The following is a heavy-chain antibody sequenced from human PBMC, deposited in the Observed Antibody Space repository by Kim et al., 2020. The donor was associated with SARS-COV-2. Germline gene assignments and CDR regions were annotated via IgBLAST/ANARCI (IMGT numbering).Heavy chain of an antibody. J-gene: IGHJ6*02. CDR3: ARDRGKPPKLELRKNYYQYGMDV. D-gene: IGHD3-16*01. Sequence: SETLSLTCTVSGDSISNLYWSWIRQPPGKGLEWIGYASYSRSTNYNPSLTSRVTISLDTSKNELSLQLRSVSAADTAIYYCARDRGKPPKLELRKNYYQYGMDVWGPGTTVIVSS. CDR2: ASYSRST. V-gene: IGHV4-59*11. CDR1: GDSISNLY.